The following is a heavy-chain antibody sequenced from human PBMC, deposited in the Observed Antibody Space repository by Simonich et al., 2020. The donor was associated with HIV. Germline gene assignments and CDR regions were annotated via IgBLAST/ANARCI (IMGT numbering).Heavy chain of an antibody. CDR1: GGSFSGYY. CDR3: ARLTAGGLGEYFQH. CDR2: INHSGST. Sequence: QVQLQQWGAGLLKLSETLSLTCAVYGGSFSGYYWSWIRQPPGKGLEWIGEINHSGSTNYNPSLKSRVTISVDTSKNQFSLKLSSVTAADTAVYYCARLTAGGLGEYFQHWGQGTLVTVSS. D-gene: IGHD6-13*01. V-gene: IGHV4-34*01. J-gene: IGHJ1*01.